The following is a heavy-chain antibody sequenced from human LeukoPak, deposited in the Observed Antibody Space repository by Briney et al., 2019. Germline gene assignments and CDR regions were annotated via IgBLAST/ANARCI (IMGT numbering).Heavy chain of an antibody. Sequence: PSETLSLTCTVSGGSISSGGYYWSWIRQHPGKGLEWIGYIYYSGSTYYNPSLKSRVTISVDTSKNQFSLKLSSVTAADTAVYYCARAGTIFGVVIGFDYWGQGTLVTVSS. J-gene: IGHJ4*02. CDR1: GGSISSGGYY. CDR3: ARAGTIFGVVIGFDY. D-gene: IGHD3-3*01. CDR2: IYYSGST. V-gene: IGHV4-31*03.